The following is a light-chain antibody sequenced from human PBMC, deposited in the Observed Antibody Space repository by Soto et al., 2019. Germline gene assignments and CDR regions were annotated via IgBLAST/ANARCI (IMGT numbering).Light chain of an antibody. Sequence: EIVLTQSPGTLSLSPGERATLSCRASQSVSSNYLAWYQRKAGQAPRLLIYGTSSRAIDIPNRFSGSGSGTDFTLTITRLEPEDFAVYYCQQYGSSPPTFGQGTKVEI. CDR2: GTS. J-gene: IGKJ1*01. CDR3: QQYGSSPPT. V-gene: IGKV3-20*01. CDR1: QSVSSNY.